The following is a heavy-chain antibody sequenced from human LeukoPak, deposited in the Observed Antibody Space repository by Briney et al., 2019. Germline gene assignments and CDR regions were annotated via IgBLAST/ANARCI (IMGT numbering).Heavy chain of an antibody. CDR1: GFTFSSYE. J-gene: IGHJ3*02. V-gene: IGHV3-48*03. Sequence: PGGSLRLSCAASGFTFSSYEMNWVRQAPGKGLEWVSYISSSGSTIYYADSVKGRFTISRDNAKNSLYLQMNSLRAEDTAVYYCARDGRLWFGEREDIWGQGTMVTVSS. D-gene: IGHD3-10*01. CDR2: ISSSGSTI. CDR3: ARDGRLWFGEREDI.